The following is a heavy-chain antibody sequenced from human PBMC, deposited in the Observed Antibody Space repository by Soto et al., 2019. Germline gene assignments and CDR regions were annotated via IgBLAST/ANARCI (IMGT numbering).Heavy chain of an antibody. CDR2: INANSGDT. D-gene: IGHD1-26*01. Sequence: QVQLVQSGAEVKKPGASVRVSCKASGYTFSGHYMHWIRQAPGQGPEWLGWINANSGDTDRAPKFQDRLTMTRDTSISTAYMELSRLRSDDTAVYYCARPDEGAYGSNHHYYYALDVWGQGTTVTVSS. CDR3: ARPDEGAYGSNHHYYYALDV. V-gene: IGHV1-2*02. J-gene: IGHJ6*02. CDR1: GYTFSGHY.